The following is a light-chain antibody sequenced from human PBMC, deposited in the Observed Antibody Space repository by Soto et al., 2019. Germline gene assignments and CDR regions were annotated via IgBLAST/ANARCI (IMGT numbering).Light chain of an antibody. J-gene: IGKJ1*01. CDR3: QQYSSSRGRT. CDR1: QTVGNNY. Sequence: DIVLTQSPDTLSLSPGERATLSCRAGQTVGNNYLAWYQQKPGQALRLLIYGASARATGIPGRFSGSGSGTDFSLTITRLEPEDSAVYYCQQYSSSRGRTFGQGTRVDIK. V-gene: IGKV3-20*01. CDR2: GAS.